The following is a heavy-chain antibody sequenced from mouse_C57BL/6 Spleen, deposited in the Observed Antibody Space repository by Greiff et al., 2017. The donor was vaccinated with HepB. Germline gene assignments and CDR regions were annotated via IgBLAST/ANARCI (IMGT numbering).Heavy chain of an antibody. V-gene: IGHV1-82*01. CDR3: ANGSSLYFDY. J-gene: IGHJ2*01. CDR2: IYPGDGDT. Sequence: QVQLKESGPELVKPGASVKISCKASGYAFSSSWMNWVKQRPGKGLEWIGRIYPGDGDTNYNGKFKGKATLTADKSSSTAYMQLSSLTSEDSAVYFCANGSSLYFDYWGQGTTLTVSS. CDR1: GYAFSSSW. D-gene: IGHD1-1*01.